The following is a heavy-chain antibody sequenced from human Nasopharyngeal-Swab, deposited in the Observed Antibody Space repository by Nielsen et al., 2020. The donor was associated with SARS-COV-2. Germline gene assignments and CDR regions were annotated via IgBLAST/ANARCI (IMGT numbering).Heavy chain of an antibody. J-gene: IGHJ6*02. V-gene: IGHV4-39*07. D-gene: IGHD3-3*01. CDR2: IYYSGST. Sequence: RQAPGKGLEWFGRIYYSGSTYYNPSLKRRVTISVDTSKNQFSLKLSSVTAADTAVYYCASGGVNANTIFGVVIPPLWYYYGMDVWGQGTTVTVSS. CDR3: ASGGVNANTIFGVVIPPLWYYYGMDV.